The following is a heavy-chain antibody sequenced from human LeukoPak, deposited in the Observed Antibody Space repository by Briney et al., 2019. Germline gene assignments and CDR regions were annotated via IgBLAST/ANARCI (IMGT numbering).Heavy chain of an antibody. V-gene: IGHV3-48*03. J-gene: IGHJ4*02. D-gene: IGHD4-17*01. Sequence: GGSLRLSCAASGFTFSSYEMNWVRQAPGQGLEWVSYISSSGSTIYYADSAKGRFTISRDNAKNSLYLQMNSLRAEDTAVYYCARDTVTLGYFDYWGQGTLVTVSS. CDR3: ARDTVTLGYFDY. CDR1: GFTFSSYE. CDR2: ISSSGSTI.